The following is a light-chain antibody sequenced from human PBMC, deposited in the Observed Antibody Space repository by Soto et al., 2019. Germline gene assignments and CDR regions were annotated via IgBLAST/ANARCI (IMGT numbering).Light chain of an antibody. V-gene: IGLV2-11*01. Sequence: QSVLTQPRSVSGSPGQSVAISCTGTSSDVGGYNYVSWYQQHPGKAPKLMIYDVNKRPSGVPDRFSGSKSGNTASLTISGLQAEDEAHYYCCSFAGDPYVFGTGTKVTVL. CDR3: CSFAGDPYV. CDR1: SSDVGGYNY. CDR2: DVN. J-gene: IGLJ1*01.